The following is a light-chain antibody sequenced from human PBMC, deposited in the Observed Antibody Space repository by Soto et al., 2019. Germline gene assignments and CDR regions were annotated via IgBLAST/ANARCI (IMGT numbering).Light chain of an antibody. Sequence: EIVLTQSPATLSLSPGERAILSCRASQSVSTYLAWYQQKPGQTPRLLIYGASSRASGVPDRFSGSGSGADFTLTITRLEPEDFAVYYCQQYGTFPRTFGQGTKVDIK. CDR1: QSVSTY. J-gene: IGKJ1*01. CDR3: QQYGTFPRT. V-gene: IGKV3-20*01. CDR2: GAS.